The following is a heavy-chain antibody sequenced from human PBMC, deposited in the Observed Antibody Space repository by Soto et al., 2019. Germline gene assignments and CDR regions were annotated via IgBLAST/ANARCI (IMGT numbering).Heavy chain of an antibody. V-gene: IGHV1-46*03. CDR3: SRAPFASGSGWYDY. D-gene: IGHD6-19*01. CDR1: GYIFTTYY. Sequence: QVQLVQSGAEVKKPGASVKLSCQASGYIFTTYYIHWVRQAPGQGLEWMGIINPNGGSTSSAQKFQGRVTXXRXTXXSTVYMEVSSLRFEDTAVYYCSRAPFASGSGWYDYWGQGSLVTVSS. CDR2: INPNGGST. J-gene: IGHJ4*02.